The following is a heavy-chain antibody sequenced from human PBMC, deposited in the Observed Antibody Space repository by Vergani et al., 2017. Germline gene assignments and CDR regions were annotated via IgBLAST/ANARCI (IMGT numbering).Heavy chain of an antibody. Sequence: QLQLQESGPGLVKPSETLSLTCTVSGGSISSSSYYWGWIRQPPGKGLEWIGSIYYSGSTYYNPSPKSRVTISVDTSKNQFSLKLSSVTAADTAVYYCATNGARESGSTPFDYWGQGTLVTVSS. J-gene: IGHJ4*02. CDR1: GGSISSSSYY. CDR3: ATNGARESGSTPFDY. CDR2: IYYSGST. V-gene: IGHV4-39*01. D-gene: IGHD5-12*01.